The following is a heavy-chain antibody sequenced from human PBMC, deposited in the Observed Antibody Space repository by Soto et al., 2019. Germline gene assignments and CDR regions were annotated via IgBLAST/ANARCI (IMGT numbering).Heavy chain of an antibody. CDR2: ISYDGSNK. D-gene: IGHD5-18*01. Sequence: PGGSLRLSCAASGFTFSSYAMHWVRQAPGKGLEWVAVISYDGSNKYYADSVKGRFTISRDNSKNTLYLKMNSLRAEDTAVYYCARLDTAMVRIDYYYYGMDVWGQGTTVTVSS. V-gene: IGHV3-30-3*01. J-gene: IGHJ6*02. CDR3: ARLDTAMVRIDYYYYGMDV. CDR1: GFTFSSYA.